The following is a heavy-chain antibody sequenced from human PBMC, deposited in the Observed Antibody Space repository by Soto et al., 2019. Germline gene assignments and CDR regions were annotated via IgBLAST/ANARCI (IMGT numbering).Heavy chain of an antibody. D-gene: IGHD6-13*01. J-gene: IGHJ3*02. V-gene: IGHV1-8*01. CDR1: GYTFTSYD. CDR2: MNPNSGNT. CDR3: ARWGIAAADDAFDI. Sequence: ASVKVSCKASGYTFTSYDINWVRQATGQGLEWMGWMNPNSGNTGYAQKFQGRVTMTRNTSISTAYMELSSLRSEDTAVYYCARWGIAAADDAFDIWGQGTMVTV.